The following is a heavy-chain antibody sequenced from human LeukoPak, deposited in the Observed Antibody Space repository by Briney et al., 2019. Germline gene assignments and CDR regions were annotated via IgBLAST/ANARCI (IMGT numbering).Heavy chain of an antibody. Sequence: GASVKVSCKASGGTFSSYAISWVRQAPGQGLEWMGGIIPIFGTANYTQKFQGRVTITTDESTSTAYMELSSLRSEDTAVYYCARDSVGQPSPAGPAYYCYGMDVWGQGTTVTVSS. CDR3: ARDSVGQPSPAGPAYYCYGMDV. CDR1: GGTFSSYA. V-gene: IGHV1-69*05. CDR2: IIPIFGTA. D-gene: IGHD2-2*01. J-gene: IGHJ6*02.